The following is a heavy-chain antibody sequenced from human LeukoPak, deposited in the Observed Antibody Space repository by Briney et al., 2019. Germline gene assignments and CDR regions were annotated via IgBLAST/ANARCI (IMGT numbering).Heavy chain of an antibody. Sequence: ASVKVSCKASGYTFTGYYMHWVRQAPGQGLEWMGWINPNSGGTNYAQKFQGRVTMTRDTSISTAYMELSRLRSDDTAVYYCAHGYSSGWIPFDYWGQGTLVTVSS. CDR1: GYTFTGYY. D-gene: IGHD6-19*01. CDR2: INPNSGGT. CDR3: AHGYSSGWIPFDY. J-gene: IGHJ4*02. V-gene: IGHV1-2*02.